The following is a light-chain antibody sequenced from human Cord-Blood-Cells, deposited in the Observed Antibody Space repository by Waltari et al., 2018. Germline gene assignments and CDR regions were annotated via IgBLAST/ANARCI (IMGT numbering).Light chain of an antibody. J-gene: IGKJ1*01. CDR3: QQSYSTLT. Sequence: DIQMTQSPSSLSASVGASFTITFLAIQSISSSLNFYQQKPGKAPNLLIYAASSLQRGVPSRGRGSGSGTDFTLTISSLQKEDFATYYCQQSYSTLTVGQGTKVEIK. V-gene: IGKV1-39*01. CDR1: QSISSS. CDR2: AAS.